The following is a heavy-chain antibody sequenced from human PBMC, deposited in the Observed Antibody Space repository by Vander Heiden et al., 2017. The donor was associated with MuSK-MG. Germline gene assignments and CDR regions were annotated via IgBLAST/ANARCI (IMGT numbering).Heavy chain of an antibody. D-gene: IGHD3-9*01. CDR1: GFTFTDFW. V-gene: IGHV3-74*01. CDR3: TRARHILSSYSPYFFDY. Sequence: EVQLVESGGGLVQPGGSLRLSCAASGFTFTDFWMHGVRQVPGKGLVWLARINFEGYLTNSADSRMVRFTISRDNARNTLHLQMTDLEAEDTAVYYCTRARHILSSYSPYFFDYWGQGAQVTVS. J-gene: IGHJ4*02. CDR2: INFEGYLT.